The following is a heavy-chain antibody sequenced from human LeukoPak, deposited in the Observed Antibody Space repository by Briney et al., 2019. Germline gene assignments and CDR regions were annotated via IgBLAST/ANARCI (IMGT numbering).Heavy chain of an antibody. CDR2: ISGSSSYI. Sequence: PGGSLRLSCAASGFTFSSYWMSWVRQAPGKGLEWVSSISGSSSYIYYADSVKGRFTISRDNAKNSLNLQVNSLRAEDTAVYYCVRERYHGSGAPKFDYWGQGTRVTVSS. J-gene: IGHJ4*02. CDR1: GFTFSSYW. CDR3: VRERYHGSGAPKFDY. V-gene: IGHV3-21*01. D-gene: IGHD3-10*01.